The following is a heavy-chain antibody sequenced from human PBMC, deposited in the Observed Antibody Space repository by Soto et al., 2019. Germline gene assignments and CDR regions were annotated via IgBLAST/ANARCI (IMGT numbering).Heavy chain of an antibody. CDR2: IIPILGIA. CDR1: GGTFSSYT. D-gene: IGHD6-19*01. V-gene: IGHV1-69*08. Sequence: QVQLVQSGAEVKKPGSSVKVSCKASGGTFSSYTISWVRQAPGQGLEWMGRIIPILGIANYAQKFQGRVTITVDKASSTAYIELSILRSEYTAVYYCARDDSSHPSHWFDPWGQGDLVTVSS. CDR3: ARDDSSHPSHWFDP. J-gene: IGHJ5*02.